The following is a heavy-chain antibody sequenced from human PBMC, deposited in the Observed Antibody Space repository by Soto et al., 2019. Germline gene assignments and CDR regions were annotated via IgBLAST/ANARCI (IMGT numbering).Heavy chain of an antibody. D-gene: IGHD6-13*01. V-gene: IGHV4-59*01. J-gene: IGHJ5*02. CDR1: GGSIISYC. CDR3: ARDPRSAVAGIWDWFDP. Sequence: SETLSLTCTVSGGSIISYCCSWIRQPPGKGLEWIGYIYYSGSTNYNPSLKSRVTISVDTSKNQFSLKLSSVTAADTAVYYCARDPRSAVAGIWDWFDPWGQGTLVTAPQ. CDR2: IYYSGST.